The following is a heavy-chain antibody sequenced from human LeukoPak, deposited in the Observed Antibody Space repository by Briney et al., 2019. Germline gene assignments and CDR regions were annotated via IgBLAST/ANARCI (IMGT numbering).Heavy chain of an antibody. CDR1: GFTFSSYG. CDR2: IWYDGSNK. Sequence: QAGGSLRLSCAASGFTFSSYGMHWVRQAPGKGLEWVAVIWYDGSNKYYADSVKGRFTISRDNSKNTLYLQMNSLRAEDTAVYYCARDGGIAARPAIDYWGQGTLVTVSS. CDR3: ARDGGIAARPAIDY. J-gene: IGHJ4*02. D-gene: IGHD6-6*01. V-gene: IGHV3-33*01.